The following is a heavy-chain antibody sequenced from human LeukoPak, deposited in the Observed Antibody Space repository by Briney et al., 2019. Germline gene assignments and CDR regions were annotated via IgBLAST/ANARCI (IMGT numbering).Heavy chain of an antibody. CDR1: GYTFTSNY. D-gene: IGHD2-15*01. Sequence: ASVKVSCKASGYTFTSNYMHWLRQAPGQGLEWMGVINPSGGSTIYAQKFQGRVTMTTDTSTSTAYMDLRSLRSDDTAVYYCARGLSVVAPTGAFDIWGQGTMVTVSS. J-gene: IGHJ3*02. CDR3: ARGLSVVAPTGAFDI. V-gene: IGHV1-46*01. CDR2: INPSGGST.